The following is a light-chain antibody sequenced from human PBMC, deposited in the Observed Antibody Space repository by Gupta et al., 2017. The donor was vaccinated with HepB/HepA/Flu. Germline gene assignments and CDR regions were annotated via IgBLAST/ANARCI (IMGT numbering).Light chain of an antibody. CDR1: QGISSW. CDR3: QQANSVSRT. Sequence: DIQMTQSPSSVSASVGDRVTITCRASQGISSWLAWYQQKPGKAPKRLIYAAASLQSGVPSRCSGSGSGTEGMRTSSSLQPEDVSTAYCQQANSVSRTFGQGTRLEMK. CDR2: AAA. J-gene: IGKJ5*01. V-gene: IGKV1-12*01.